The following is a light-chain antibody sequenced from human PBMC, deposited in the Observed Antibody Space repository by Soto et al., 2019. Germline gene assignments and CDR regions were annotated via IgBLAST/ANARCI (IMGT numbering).Light chain of an antibody. CDR3: QQNHSHPLT. J-gene: IGKJ4*01. Sequence: DIQMTQSPSTLSASVGDRVTITCRASESITSWLAWYQQKPGKAPSLLIYKASSLEVEGPSRFSGSGSGTEFTLAISSLHPDDIATYYCQQNHSHPLTFGGGTKIEMK. CDR1: ESITSW. CDR2: KAS. V-gene: IGKV1-5*03.